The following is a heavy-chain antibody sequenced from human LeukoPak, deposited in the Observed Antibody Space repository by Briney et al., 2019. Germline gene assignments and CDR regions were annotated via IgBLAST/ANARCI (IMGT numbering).Heavy chain of an antibody. Sequence: GGSLRLSCAVSGFTLTNAWMNWVRRAPGKGLEWVGHIKGKADGRTPDYAAPVKGRFIISRDDSRNTVYLQMNSLKSEDTAVYYCTTDIWTSKSRDFWGQGTLVTVSS. CDR3: TTDIWTSKSRDF. V-gene: IGHV3-15*01. CDR1: GFTLTNAW. D-gene: IGHD3/OR15-3a*01. CDR2: IKGKADGRTP. J-gene: IGHJ4*02.